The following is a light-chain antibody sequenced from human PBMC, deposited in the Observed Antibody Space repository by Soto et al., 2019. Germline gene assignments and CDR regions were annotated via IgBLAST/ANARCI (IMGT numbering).Light chain of an antibody. CDR3: QRRSTAGFT. J-gene: IGKJ3*01. CDR1: QSVSSY. Sequence: EIVLTQSPATLSLSPGERATLSCRASQSVSSYLAWYQQKPGQAPRLLIYDASNRATGIPARFSGSGSGTDFTLTISSLEPEDFAIYYCQRRSTAGFTFGPGTKVDI. V-gene: IGKV3-11*01. CDR2: DAS.